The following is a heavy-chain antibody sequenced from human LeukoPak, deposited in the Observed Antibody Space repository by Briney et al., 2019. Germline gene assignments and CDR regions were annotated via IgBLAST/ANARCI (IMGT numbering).Heavy chain of an antibody. CDR3: ARGGNRYYFDY. Sequence: SETLPLTCTVSGGSISSYYWSWIRQPPGKGLEWIGYIYYSGSTNYNPSLKSRVTISVDTSKNQFSLKLSSVTAADTAVYYCARGGNRYYFDYWGQGTLVTVSS. V-gene: IGHV4-59*01. CDR1: GGSISSYY. CDR2: IYYSGST. J-gene: IGHJ4*02.